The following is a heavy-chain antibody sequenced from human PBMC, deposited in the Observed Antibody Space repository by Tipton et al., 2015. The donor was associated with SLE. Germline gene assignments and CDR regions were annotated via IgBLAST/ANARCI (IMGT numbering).Heavy chain of an antibody. Sequence: TLSLTCAGSGGSISSSNWWSWVRQPPGKGLEWIGEIYHSGSTNYNPSLKSRVTISVDKSKNQFSLKLSSVTAADTAVYYCARESWGSGSYPADYWGQGTLVTVSS. CDR2: IYHSGST. V-gene: IGHV4-4*02. J-gene: IGHJ4*02. CDR1: GGSISSSNW. D-gene: IGHD3-10*01. CDR3: ARESWGSGSYPADY.